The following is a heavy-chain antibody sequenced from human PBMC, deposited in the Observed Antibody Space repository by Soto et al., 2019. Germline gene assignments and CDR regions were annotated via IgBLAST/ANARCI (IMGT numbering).Heavy chain of an antibody. D-gene: IGHD1-7*01. CDR2: MNPNSGNT. CDR3: ARKESYNWNYGLRVNDAFDI. V-gene: IGHV1-8*01. Sequence: ASVKVSCKASGYTFTSYDINWVGQATGQGLEWMGWMNPNSGNTGYAQKFQGRVTMTRNTSISTAYMELSSLRSEDTAADYCARKESYNWNYGLRVNDAFDIWGQGTMVTVSS. CDR1: GYTFTSYD. J-gene: IGHJ3*02.